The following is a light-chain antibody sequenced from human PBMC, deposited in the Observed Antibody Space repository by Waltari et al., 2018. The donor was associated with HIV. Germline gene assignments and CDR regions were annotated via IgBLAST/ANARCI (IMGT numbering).Light chain of an antibody. CDR2: GVS. V-gene: IGLV2-14*01. J-gene: IGLJ1*01. Sequence: QSALTPPASVSGSPGQSITISCTGTSSDVGGYNYVSWYQQHPGKVPKLMIFGVSNRPSGVSNRFSGSKSGNTASLTISGLQAEDEADYYCSSYTSSSTLYVFGSGTKVTVL. CDR3: SSYTSSSTLYV. CDR1: SSDVGGYNY.